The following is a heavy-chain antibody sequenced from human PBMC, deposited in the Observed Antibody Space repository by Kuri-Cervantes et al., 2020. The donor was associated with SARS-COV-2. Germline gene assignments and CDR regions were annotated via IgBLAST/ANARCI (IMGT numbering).Heavy chain of an antibody. CDR1: GFTFSDYY. D-gene: IGHD6-19*01. Sequence: LRLSCAASGFTFSDYYWSWIRQPPGKGLEWIGYIYYSGSTYYNPSLKSRVTISVDTSKNQFSLKLSSVAAADTAVYYCARDKRRLSHFDYWGQGTLVTVSS. V-gene: IGHV4-30-4*08. CDR3: ARDKRRLSHFDY. J-gene: IGHJ4*02. CDR2: IYYSGST.